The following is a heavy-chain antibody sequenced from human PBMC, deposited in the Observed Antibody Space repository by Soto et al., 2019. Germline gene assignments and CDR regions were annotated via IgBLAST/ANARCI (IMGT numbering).Heavy chain of an antibody. D-gene: IGHD6-13*01. V-gene: IGHV4-59*12. CDR2: IYYSGST. J-gene: IGHJ5*02. CDR3: AREVFIGGIYNWFDP. CDR1: GGSISSYY. Sequence: SETLSLTCTVSGGSISSYYWSWIRQPPGKGLEWIGYIYYSGSTNYNPSLKSRVTISVDTSKNQFSLKLSSVTAADTAVYYCAREVFIGGIYNWFDPWGQGTLVTVSS.